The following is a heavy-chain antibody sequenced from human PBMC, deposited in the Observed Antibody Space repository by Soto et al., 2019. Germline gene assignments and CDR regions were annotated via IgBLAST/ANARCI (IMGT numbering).Heavy chain of an antibody. Sequence: PGGPLRLSCAASGFTLSSYAMSWVRQAPGKGLEWVSGISVSGGSTYYADSVKGRFTISRDNSKNTLYLQMNSLRAEDTAVYYCAKDPGVLRYFDWLYPFDYWGQGTLVTVSS. CDR2: ISVSGGST. CDR3: AKDPGVLRYFDWLYPFDY. CDR1: GFTLSSYA. J-gene: IGHJ4*02. V-gene: IGHV3-23*01. D-gene: IGHD3-9*01.